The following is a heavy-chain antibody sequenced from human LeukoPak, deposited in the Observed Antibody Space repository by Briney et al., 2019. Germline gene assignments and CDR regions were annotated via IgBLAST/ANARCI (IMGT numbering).Heavy chain of an antibody. Sequence: PGGSLRLSCTASGFTFGDYAMSWVRQAPGKGLEWVGFIRSKAYGGTTEYAASVKSRFTISRDDSKSIAYLQMNSLKTEDTAVYYCTRKLDYWGQGTLVTVSS. V-gene: IGHV3-49*04. CDR3: TRKLDY. J-gene: IGHJ4*02. CDR2: IRSKAYGGTT. CDR1: GFTFGDYA.